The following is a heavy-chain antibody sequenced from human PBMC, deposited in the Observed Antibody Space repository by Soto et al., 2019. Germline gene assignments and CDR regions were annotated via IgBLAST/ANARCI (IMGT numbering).Heavy chain of an antibody. Sequence: EMQPVESGGGLVQPGGSLKLSCAVSGSTFSVSTIHWVRQASGKGLEWVGHLKSNANNYATSYAESVKGRFTISRDDSNNRAYLQMNSLKTEDTAVYYCLSGWPKYFDYWGQGTLVTVSS. CDR3: LSGWPKYFDY. J-gene: IGHJ4*02. CDR2: LKSNANNYAT. CDR1: GSTFSVST. V-gene: IGHV3-73*02. D-gene: IGHD6-19*01.